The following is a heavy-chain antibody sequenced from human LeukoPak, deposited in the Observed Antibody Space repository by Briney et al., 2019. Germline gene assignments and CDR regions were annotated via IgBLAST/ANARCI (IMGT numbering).Heavy chain of an antibody. J-gene: IGHJ4*02. CDR2: IYYSGTT. Sequence: PSQTLSLTCVVSGGSMSSGGYSWSWIRQPPGKGLEWIGYIYYSGTTYYNPSLKSRVTISVDTSKNQFSLKLSSVTAADTAVYYCARATVTRIDYWGQGTLVTVSS. V-gene: IGHV4-30-4*07. CDR3: ARATVTRIDY. D-gene: IGHD4-11*01. CDR1: GGSMSSGGYS.